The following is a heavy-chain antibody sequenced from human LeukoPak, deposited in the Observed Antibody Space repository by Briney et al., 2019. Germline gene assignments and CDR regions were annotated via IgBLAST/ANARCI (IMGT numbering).Heavy chain of an antibody. CDR2: IYYSGST. Sequence: PSETLSLTCTVSGGSISSGGYYWSWIRQHPGKGLEWIGYIYYSGSTNYNPSLKSRVTISVDTSKNQFSLKLSSVTAADTAVYYCARVFRGYFDYWGQGTLVTVSS. CDR1: GGSISSGGYY. J-gene: IGHJ4*02. CDR3: ARVFRGYFDY. D-gene: IGHD3-10*01. V-gene: IGHV4-61*08.